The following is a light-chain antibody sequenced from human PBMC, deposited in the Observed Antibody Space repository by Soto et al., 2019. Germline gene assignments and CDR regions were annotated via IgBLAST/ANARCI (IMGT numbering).Light chain of an antibody. CDR3: EQYGDLPWT. CDR1: QAVSSNY. V-gene: IGKV3-20*01. CDR2: GAS. J-gene: IGKJ1*01. Sequence: IVLTNSPGTLSLSPGEKDNLACSASQAVSSNYLAWYQQRHGQAPRRLISGASGRATGVPDRFRGSGSGTDFTLTIDRLESEDFAVYFCEQYGDLPWTFGQGTKVDIK.